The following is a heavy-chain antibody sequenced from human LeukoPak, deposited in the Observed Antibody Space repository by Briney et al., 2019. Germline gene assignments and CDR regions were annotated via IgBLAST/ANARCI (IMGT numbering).Heavy chain of an antibody. V-gene: IGHV3-7*01. D-gene: IGHD2-2*02. CDR3: ARDVVVVPAAIVP. J-gene: IGHJ5*02. Sequence: GGSLRLSRAASGFTFSSYWMSWVRQAPGKGLEWVANIKQDGSGKYYVDSVKGRFTISRDNAKNSLYLQMNSLRAEDTAVYYCARDVVVVPAAIVPWGQGTLVTVSS. CDR2: IKQDGSGK. CDR1: GFTFSSYW.